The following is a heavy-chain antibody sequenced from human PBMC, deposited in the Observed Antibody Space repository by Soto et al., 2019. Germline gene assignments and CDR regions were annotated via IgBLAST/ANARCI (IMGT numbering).Heavy chain of an antibody. CDR3: ARDYARGWCQF. V-gene: IGHV3-30*03. Sequence: QVKLVESGGGVVQPGTSLRLSCTASGFDFSNSGIQWVRQTPGKGLEWVALISFVGDKYYVDSVKGRFTISRDNPTNTVYLQMNRLRPEDTGVYYCARDYARGWCQFWGQGTLVTVSS. CDR1: GFDFSNSG. J-gene: IGHJ4*02. CDR2: ISFVGDK. D-gene: IGHD2-8*02.